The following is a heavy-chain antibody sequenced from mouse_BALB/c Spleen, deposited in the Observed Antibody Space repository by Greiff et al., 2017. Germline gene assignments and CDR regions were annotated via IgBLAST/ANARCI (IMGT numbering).Heavy chain of an antibody. J-gene: IGHJ4*01. CDR1: GFTFSSFG. CDR3: ARGGITPYAMDY. Sequence: EVKVVVSGGGLVQPGGSRKLSCAASGFTFSSFGMHWVRQAPEKGLEWVAYISSGSSTIYYADTVKGRFTISRDNPKNTLFLQMTSLRSEDTAMYYCARGGITPYAMDYWGQGTSVTVSS. V-gene: IGHV5-17*02. CDR2: ISSGSSTI. D-gene: IGHD2-4*01.